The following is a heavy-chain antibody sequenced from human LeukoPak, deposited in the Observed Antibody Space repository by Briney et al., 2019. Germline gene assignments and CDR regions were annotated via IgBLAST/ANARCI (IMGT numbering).Heavy chain of an antibody. D-gene: IGHD6-13*01. Sequence: NPGGSLRLSCEASGFTFSDFHMSWIRQAPGKGLEWISYTSTTSTTTYYADSVKGRFTISRDNSKNSLFLQMNSLRGEDTAIYYCARRLGFSAGWYSLDAWGQGTLVTVSS. CDR1: GFTFSDFH. V-gene: IGHV3-11*04. CDR2: TSTTSTTT. J-gene: IGHJ5*02. CDR3: ARRLGFSAGWYSLDA.